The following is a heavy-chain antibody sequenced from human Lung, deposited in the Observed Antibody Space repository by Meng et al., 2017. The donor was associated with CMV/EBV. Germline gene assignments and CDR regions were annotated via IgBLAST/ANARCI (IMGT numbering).Heavy chain of an antibody. V-gene: IGHV2-70*04. J-gene: IGHJ5*02. CDR3: ARLNNYDDAYWFDL. D-gene: IGHD3-22*01. CDR1: GVSLSTSGMR. Sequence: GXXLVXPTQTLTLTCTFSGVSLSTSGMRASWIRQPPGKALGWLARIVWDDDKCYSPSLKSRLAISRDTSNNQVVITMTNMEPVDPATHYCARLNNYDDAYWFDLWXQGTXVTVAS. CDR2: IVWDDDK.